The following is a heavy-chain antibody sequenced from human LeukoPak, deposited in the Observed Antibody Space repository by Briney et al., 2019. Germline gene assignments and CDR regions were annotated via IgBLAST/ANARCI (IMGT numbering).Heavy chain of an antibody. J-gene: IGHJ3*02. D-gene: IGHD3-9*01. CDR2: IKQEGSEK. CDR3: XXXXXXXXXLTGYRNDAFDI. CDR1: GFTFSSYW. V-gene: IGHV3-7*01. Sequence: GGSLRLSCAASGFTFSSYWMGWVRQAPGKGREGVANIKQEGSEKYYVPSVKGRFPISRDNAKHSLYLQMNSLRAADTSVYYXXXXXXXXXXLTGYRNDAFDIWGQGTMVTVSS.